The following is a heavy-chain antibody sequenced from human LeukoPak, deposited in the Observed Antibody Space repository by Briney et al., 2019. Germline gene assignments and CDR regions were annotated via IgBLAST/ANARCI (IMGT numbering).Heavy chain of an antibody. CDR2: MSGSGDSS. D-gene: IGHD3-3*01. CDR3: AKMEGQRLYDYCMDV. J-gene: IGHJ6*03. Sequence: EGSLRLSCAASGFTFSSYGMHWVRQAPGKGLEWVSGMSGSGDSSYYADSVKGRFTISRDNSKSALYLQMNSLRADDTALYYCAKMEGQRLYDYCMDVWGKGTTVTVSS. CDR1: GFTFSSYG. V-gene: IGHV3-23*01.